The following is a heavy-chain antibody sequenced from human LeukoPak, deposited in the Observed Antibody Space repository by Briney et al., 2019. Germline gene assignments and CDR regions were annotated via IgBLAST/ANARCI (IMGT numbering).Heavy chain of an antibody. CDR1: GGTCSSYA. V-gene: IGHV1-69*04. CDR2: IIPIFGIA. Sequence: ASVKVSCKASGGTCSSYAISWVRQAPGQGLEWMGRIIPIFGIANYAQKFQGRVTITADKSTSTAYMELNSLRSEDTAVYYCARDSDDSGYFDYWGQGTLVTVSS. CDR3: ARDSDDSGYFDY. D-gene: IGHD1-26*01. J-gene: IGHJ4*02.